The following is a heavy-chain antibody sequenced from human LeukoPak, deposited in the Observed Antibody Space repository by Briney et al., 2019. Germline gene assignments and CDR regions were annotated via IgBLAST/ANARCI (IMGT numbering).Heavy chain of an antibody. CDR3: ARGGGFGSPPGF. V-gene: IGHV4-59*01. D-gene: IGHD1-26*01. J-gene: IGHJ4*02. Sequence: PSETLSLTCTVSGGSISNYYWSWIRQSPEKGLEWIGYIYHSRSANYNPSLASRVTISVDTSKNQFSLKLASVTAADTAVYYCARGGGFGSPPGFWGQGTLVTVSS. CDR1: GGSISNYY. CDR2: IYHSRSA.